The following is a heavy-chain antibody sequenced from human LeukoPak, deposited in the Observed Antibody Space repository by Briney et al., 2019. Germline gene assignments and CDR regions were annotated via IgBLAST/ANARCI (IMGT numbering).Heavy chain of an antibody. J-gene: IGHJ3*02. V-gene: IGHV4-34*01. Sequence: SETLSLTCAVYGGPFRGDSWTWIRQPPGKGLEWIGEINHSASTNYNPSLKSRVIMLLDRSKNQLSLNLTSVTAADTAVYYCATEGLAGTGTQWHVFDIWGQGTLVTVSS. CDR2: INHSAST. CDR3: ATEGLAGTGTQWHVFDI. CDR1: GGPFRGDS. D-gene: IGHD6-13*01.